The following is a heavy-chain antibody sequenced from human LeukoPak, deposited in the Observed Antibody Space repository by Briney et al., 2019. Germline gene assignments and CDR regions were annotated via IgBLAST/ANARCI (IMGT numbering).Heavy chain of an antibody. CDR1: GFTFSNYE. V-gene: IGHV3-21*01. D-gene: IGHD5-18*01. Sequence: GGSLRLSCAASGFTFSNYEMNWVRQAPGKGLEWVSSISSTSGFIYYADSVKGRFTISRDNAKNSLYLQIKGLRAEDTAMYYCARLGSSAMVYGNLDYWGQGILVTVSS. CDR3: ARLGSSAMVYGNLDY. J-gene: IGHJ4*02. CDR2: ISSTSGFI.